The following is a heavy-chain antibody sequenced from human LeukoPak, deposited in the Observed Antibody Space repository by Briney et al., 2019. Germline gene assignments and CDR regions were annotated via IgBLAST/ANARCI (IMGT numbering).Heavy chain of an antibody. CDR1: GGSISSYY. Sequence: SETLSLTCTVSGGSISSYYWSWIRQPPGKGLEWIGNIYYSGSTDYNPSLKSRVTISVDTPKNQFSLKLSSVTAADTAVYYCARVFDAFDIWGQGTMVTVSS. CDR3: ARVFDAFDI. J-gene: IGHJ3*02. V-gene: IGHV4-59*08. CDR2: IYYSGST.